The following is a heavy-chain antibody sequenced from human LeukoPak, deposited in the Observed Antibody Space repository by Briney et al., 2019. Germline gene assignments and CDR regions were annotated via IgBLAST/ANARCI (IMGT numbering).Heavy chain of an antibody. CDR3: ARQAVAGDDY. Sequence: GGSLRLSCGASGFTFSSHAMTWVRQAPGKGLEWVSAISISGDTTYYADAVKGRFTISRDNSKNTVYLQMNSLRAEDTAVYYCARQAVAGDDYWGQGTLVTVSS. CDR1: GFTFSSHA. CDR2: ISISGDTT. D-gene: IGHD6-19*01. J-gene: IGHJ4*02. V-gene: IGHV3-23*01.